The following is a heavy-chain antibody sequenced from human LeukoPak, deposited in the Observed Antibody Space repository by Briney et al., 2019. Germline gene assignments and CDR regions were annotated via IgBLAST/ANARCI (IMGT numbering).Heavy chain of an antibody. CDR1: GGSFSGYY. Sequence: SETLSLTCAVFGGSFSGYYWSWIRQPPGRGLEWIGEINHSGSTNYNPSLKSRVTISVDTSKNQFSLKLSSVTAADTAVYYCTRGDWAPRFFYWGQGTLVTVSS. J-gene: IGHJ4*02. D-gene: IGHD3-9*01. CDR3: TRGDWAPRFFY. CDR2: INHSGST. V-gene: IGHV4-34*01.